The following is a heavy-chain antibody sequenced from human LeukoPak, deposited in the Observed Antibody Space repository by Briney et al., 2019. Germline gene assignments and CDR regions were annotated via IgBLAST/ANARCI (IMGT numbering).Heavy chain of an antibody. D-gene: IGHD6-13*01. CDR1: GFTLSSYW. J-gene: IGHJ4*02. V-gene: IGHV3-7*05. CDR2: RWRDGSEK. Sequence: GGSLRLSCAASGFTLSSYWMSWVRQAPGKGLAWVANRWRDGSEKNYVDSVKGRFTISRDNAKNSAYLQTNSMRAEDTAIYYCVKDRSDNSSWYLGDYWGQGTLVAVSS. CDR3: VKDRSDNSSWYLGDY.